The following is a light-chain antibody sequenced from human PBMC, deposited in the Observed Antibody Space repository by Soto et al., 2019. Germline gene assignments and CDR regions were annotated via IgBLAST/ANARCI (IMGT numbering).Light chain of an antibody. CDR2: GTK. CDR3: VLYVGSGIWV. V-gene: IGLV8-61*01. J-gene: IGLJ3*02. CDR1: SGSVSTSHF. Sequence: QTVVTQAPSLSVSPGGTVTLTCGLSSGSVSTSHFPNWYQQTPGQPPRTLIYGTKTRSSGVPDRFSGYIRGIRAALTITGAQADDESDYYCVLYVGSGIWVFGGGTKLPVL.